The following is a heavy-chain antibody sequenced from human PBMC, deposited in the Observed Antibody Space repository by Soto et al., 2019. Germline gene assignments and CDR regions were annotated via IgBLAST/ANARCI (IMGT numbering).Heavy chain of an antibody. D-gene: IGHD3-10*01. J-gene: IGHJ4*02. CDR2: ISGSGGST. CDR1: GFTFSSYA. CDR3: AKVLGYYGSGSFYYFDY. Sequence: HPGGSLRLSCAASGFTFSSYAMSWVRQAPGKGLEWVSAISGSGGSTYYADSVKGRFTISRDNSKNTLYLQMNSLRAEDTAVYYCAKVLGYYGSGSFYYFDYWGQGTLVTVSS. V-gene: IGHV3-23*01.